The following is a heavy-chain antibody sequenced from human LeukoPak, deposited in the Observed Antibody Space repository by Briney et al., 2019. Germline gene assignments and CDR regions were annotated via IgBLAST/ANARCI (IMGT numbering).Heavy chain of an antibody. CDR3: ARGYYYGSGSYRALDY. V-gene: IGHV3-21*01. Sequence: GGSLRLSCAASGFTFSSYSMNWVRQAPGKGLEWVSSISSSSSYIYYADSVKGRFTISRDNAKNSLYLQMNSLRAEDTAVYYCARGYYYGSGSYRALDYWGQGTLVTVSS. CDR1: GFTFSSYS. CDR2: ISSSSSYI. D-gene: IGHD3-10*01. J-gene: IGHJ4*02.